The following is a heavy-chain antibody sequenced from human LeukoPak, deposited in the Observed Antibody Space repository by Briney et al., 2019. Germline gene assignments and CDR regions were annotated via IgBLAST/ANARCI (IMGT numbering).Heavy chain of an antibody. CDR1: SGSISSSNYY. V-gene: IGHV4-39*01. Sequence: SETLSLTCTVSSGSISSSNYYWGWIRQPPGKGLEWIGGIYYSGISYYNPSLKSRVTISVDTSKNQFSLKLTSVTAADTAVYYCARRSYSSAWGEGFDYWGQGTLVTVSS. J-gene: IGHJ4*02. CDR3: ARRSYSSAWGEGFDY. CDR2: IYYSGIS. D-gene: IGHD6-25*01.